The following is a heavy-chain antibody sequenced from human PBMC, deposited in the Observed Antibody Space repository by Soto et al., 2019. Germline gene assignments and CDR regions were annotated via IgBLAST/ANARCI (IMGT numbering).Heavy chain of an antibody. CDR1: GFTFSSYS. J-gene: IGHJ5*02. CDR2: ISSSSSTI. V-gene: IGHV3-48*01. D-gene: IGHD6-19*01. Sequence: EVQLVESGGGLVQPGGSLRLSCAASGFTFSSYSMNWVRQAPGKGLEWVSYISSSSSTIYYADSVKGRFTISRDNAKNSLYLQMNSLRAEDTAVYYCAREGSSGWNGLNWFDPWGQGTLVPVSS. CDR3: AREGSSGWNGLNWFDP.